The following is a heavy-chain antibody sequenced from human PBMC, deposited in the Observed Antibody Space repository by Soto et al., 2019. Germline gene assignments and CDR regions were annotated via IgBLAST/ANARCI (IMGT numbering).Heavy chain of an antibody. V-gene: IGHV4-30-2*01. CDR2: IYHDGTT. CDR1: GGSISSGGYS. D-gene: IGHD1-20*01. Sequence: PSETLSLTCAVSGGSISSGGYSWSWTRQTPGKGLEWIGYIYHDGTTYANPSLKSRVTISLDRSKNQFSLRLSSVTAADTAVYYCAREITARFDPWGQGTRVTVSS. J-gene: IGHJ5*02. CDR3: AREITARFDP.